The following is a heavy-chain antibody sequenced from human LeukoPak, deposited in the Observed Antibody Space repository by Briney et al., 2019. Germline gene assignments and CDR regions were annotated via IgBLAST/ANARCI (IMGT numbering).Heavy chain of an antibody. D-gene: IGHD1-26*01. CDR1: GFTFSSYA. CDR3: AKEPYDSGSYCFDY. CDR2: ISGSGGST. Sequence: GGSLRLSCAASGFTFSSYAMSWVRQAPGKGLEWVSTISGSGGSTYYADSVKGRFTISRDNSKNTLCLQMNSLRAEDTAVYYCAKEPYDSGSYCFDYWGQGTLVTVSS. J-gene: IGHJ4*02. V-gene: IGHV3-23*01.